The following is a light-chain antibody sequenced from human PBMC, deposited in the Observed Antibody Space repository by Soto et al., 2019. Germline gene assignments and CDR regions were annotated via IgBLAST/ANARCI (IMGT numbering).Light chain of an antibody. J-gene: IGKJ1*01. Sequence: IQVTQFPSSLSASVGDRVTITCRASQNINNWLAWYQFKPGKAPRLLIYKASTLETGVPSRFSGSGSGTEFTLTISGLPPDDFATYYCQQYDTFWTFGQGTTVDIE. V-gene: IGKV1-5*03. CDR1: QNINNW. CDR2: KAS. CDR3: QQYDTFWT.